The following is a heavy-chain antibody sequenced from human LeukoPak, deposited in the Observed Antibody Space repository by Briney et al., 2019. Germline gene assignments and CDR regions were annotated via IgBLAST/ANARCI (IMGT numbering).Heavy chain of an antibody. J-gene: IGHJ5*02. CDR2: IYYSGST. CDR3: ARGKAVRYYGSGSYYRGNWFDP. V-gene: IGHV4-59*01. Sequence: PSETLSLTRTVSGGSISSYYWSWIRQPPGKGLEWIGYIYYSGSTNYNPSLKSRVTISVDTSKNQFSLKLSSVTAADTAVYYCARGKAVRYYGSGSYYRGNWFDPWGQGTLVTVSS. CDR1: GGSISSYY. D-gene: IGHD3-10*01.